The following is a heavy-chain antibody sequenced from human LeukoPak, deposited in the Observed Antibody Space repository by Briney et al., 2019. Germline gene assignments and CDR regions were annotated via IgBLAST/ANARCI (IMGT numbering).Heavy chain of an antibody. CDR2: ITTRSDYT. D-gene: IGHD3-9*01. Sequence: GGSLRLSCAASGFTFSSCSMNWVRQAPGKGLEWISSITTRSDYTYYTDSVEGRFTISRDDAKNSLFLQMNSLRVEDTAIYYCARGGTGSENDYWGQGILVTVSS. V-gene: IGHV3-21*01. J-gene: IGHJ4*02. CDR1: GFTFSSCS. CDR3: ARGGTGSENDY.